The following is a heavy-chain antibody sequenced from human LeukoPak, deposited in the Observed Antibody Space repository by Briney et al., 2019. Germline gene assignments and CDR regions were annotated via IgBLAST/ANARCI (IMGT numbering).Heavy chain of an antibody. J-gene: IGHJ5*02. V-gene: IGHV1-8*01. CDR3: ARGISETAMGMGLAYNWFDP. CDR2: MNPNSGNT. D-gene: IGHD5-18*01. Sequence: GASVKVSCKASGYTFTSYDINWVRQATGQGLEWMGWMNPNSGNTGYAQKFQGRVTMTRNTSISTAYMELSSLRSEDTAVYYCARGISETAMGMGLAYNWFDPWGQGTLVTVSS. CDR1: GYTFTSYD.